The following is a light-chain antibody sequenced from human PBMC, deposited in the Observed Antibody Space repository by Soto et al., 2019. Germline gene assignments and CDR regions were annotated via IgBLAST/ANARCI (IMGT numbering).Light chain of an antibody. V-gene: IGKV1-12*01. CDR3: QQGLSFPIT. CDR2: AAS. CDR1: QDVSTW. J-gene: IGKJ5*01. Sequence: DIQMTQSPSSVSASVGDTVTITCRASQDVSTWLAWYQQRPGKAPNLLIYAASSLQIGVPSRFSGIGSGTDFTLTIAGLQPEDFATYYCQQGLSFPITFGQGTRLDIK.